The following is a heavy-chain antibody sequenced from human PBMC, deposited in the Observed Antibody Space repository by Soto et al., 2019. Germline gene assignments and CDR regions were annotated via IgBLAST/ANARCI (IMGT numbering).Heavy chain of an antibody. V-gene: IGHV1-8*01. CDR1: GYTFTNYD. CDR3: TRAQFEFGSYFGLDV. J-gene: IGHJ6*02. D-gene: IGHD3-10*01. Sequence: QVHLVQSGAEVKQPGASVRVSCKASGYTFTNYDITWVRQATGQGLEWMRWMNPDSENTGSPQKFQGRVTMTVNTSINTAYMELTSLRSEDTAVYYCTRAQFEFGSYFGLDVWGQGTTVTVSS. CDR2: MNPDSENT.